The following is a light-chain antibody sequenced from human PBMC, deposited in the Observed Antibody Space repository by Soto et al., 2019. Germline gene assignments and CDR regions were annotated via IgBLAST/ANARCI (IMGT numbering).Light chain of an antibody. CDR1: SSDIGSYNL. J-gene: IGLJ2*01. CDR2: EVS. Sequence: QSVLTQPASVSGSPGQSITISCTGSSSDIGSYNLVSWYQQHPGKAPKFMIYEVSKRPSGVSNRFSGSKSGNTASLTISGLQAEDEGDYYCCSYAGRGTLVFGGGTKLTVL. CDR3: CSYAGRGTLV. V-gene: IGLV2-23*02.